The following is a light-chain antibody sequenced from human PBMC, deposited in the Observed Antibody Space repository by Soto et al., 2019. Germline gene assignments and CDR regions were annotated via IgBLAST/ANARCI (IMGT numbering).Light chain of an antibody. CDR2: AAS. CDR3: QQYYSYPLT. CDR1: QGISSY. V-gene: IGKV1-8*01. Sequence: ALRMTQSPSSFSASTGDRVTITCRASQGISSYLAWYQQKPRKAPKLLIYAASTLQSGVPSRFSGSGSGTDFTLTISCLQSEDFATYYCQQYYSYPLTFGGGTKVEIK. J-gene: IGKJ4*01.